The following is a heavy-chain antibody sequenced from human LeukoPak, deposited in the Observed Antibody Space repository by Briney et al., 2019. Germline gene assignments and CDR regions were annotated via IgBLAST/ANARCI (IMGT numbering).Heavy chain of an antibody. CDR1: GYTFTGYY. CDR2: INPNSGGT. CDR3: AAPDSSSLASVNFDY. J-gene: IGHJ4*02. V-gene: IGHV1-2*02. Sequence: GASVKVSCKASGYTFTGYYMHWVRQAPGQGLEWMGWINPNSGGTNYAQKFQGRVTMTRDTSISTAYMELSRLRSDDTAVYYCAAPDSSSLASVNFDYWGQGTLVTVSS. D-gene: IGHD6-13*01.